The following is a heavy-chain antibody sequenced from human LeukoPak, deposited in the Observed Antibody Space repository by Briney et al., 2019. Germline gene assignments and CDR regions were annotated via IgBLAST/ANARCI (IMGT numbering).Heavy chain of an antibody. CDR2: IYPGDSDT. CDR1: GYSFTSYW. V-gene: IGHV5-51*01. CDR3: ARQPIVVVPAATPWFDP. J-gene: IGHJ5*02. Sequence: GESLKISCKGSGYSFTSYWIGWVRQMPGKGLERMGIIYPGDSDTRYSPSFQGQVTISADKSISTAYLQWSSLKASDTAMYYCARQPIVVVPAATPWFDPWGQGTLVTVSS. D-gene: IGHD2-2*01.